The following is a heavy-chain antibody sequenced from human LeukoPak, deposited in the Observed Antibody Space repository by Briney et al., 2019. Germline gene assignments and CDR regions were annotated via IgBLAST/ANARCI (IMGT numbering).Heavy chain of an antibody. CDR2: IYYSGST. CDR3: ARLGIQLWLRDFDY. V-gene: IGHV4-39*01. J-gene: IGHJ4*02. CDR1: GGSISSSSYY. Sequence: PSETLSPTCTVSGGSISSSSYYWGWIRQPPGKGLEWIGSIYYSGSTYYNPSLKSRVTISVDTSKNQFSLKLSSVTAADTAVYYCARLGIQLWLRDFDYWGQGTLVTVSS. D-gene: IGHD5-18*01.